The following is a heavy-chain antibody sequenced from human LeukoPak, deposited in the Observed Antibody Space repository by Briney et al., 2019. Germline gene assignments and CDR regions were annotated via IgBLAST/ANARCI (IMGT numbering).Heavy chain of an antibody. CDR2: ISYDGSHR. J-gene: IGHJ4*02. CDR1: GFTFSSSG. Sequence: QSGGSLRLSCAASGFTFSSSGMHWVRQAPGKGLEWVAVISYDGSHRYYADSVKGRSTISRDDSKNTLYLEMNSLRAEDTAVYYCAKDRSSSWSFDYWGQGTLVTVSS. D-gene: IGHD6-13*01. CDR3: AKDRSSSWSFDY. V-gene: IGHV3-30*18.